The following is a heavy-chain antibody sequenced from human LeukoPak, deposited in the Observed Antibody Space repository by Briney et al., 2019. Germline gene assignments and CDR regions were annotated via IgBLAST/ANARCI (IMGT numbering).Heavy chain of an antibody. Sequence: SETLSLTCTVSGGSISSYHWSWIRQPPGKGLEWIGYIYYSGNTKYNPSLKSRVTISVDTSRNQFSLTVSFVTAADTAVYYCARGPGIAAAGTQDFDYWGQGTLVTVSS. CDR2: IYYSGNT. J-gene: IGHJ4*02. CDR1: GGSISSYH. CDR3: ARGPGIAAAGTQDFDY. V-gene: IGHV4-59*01. D-gene: IGHD6-13*01.